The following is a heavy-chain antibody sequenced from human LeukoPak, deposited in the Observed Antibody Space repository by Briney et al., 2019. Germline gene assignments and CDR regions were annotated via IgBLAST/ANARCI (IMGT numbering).Heavy chain of an antibody. J-gene: IGHJ4*01. CDR2: IHTSGRT. D-gene: IGHD6-19*01. CDR3: AGRALSTGWTFDY. V-gene: IGHV4-4*07. CDR1: GGSISTYY. Sequence: SETLSLTCSVSGGSISTYYWSWIRQPAGKGLEWIAQIHTSGRTDFNPSLKSRLSISMDTPNNHFSLMITSATAADTAIYYCAGRALSTGWTFDYWGHGTLVTVSS.